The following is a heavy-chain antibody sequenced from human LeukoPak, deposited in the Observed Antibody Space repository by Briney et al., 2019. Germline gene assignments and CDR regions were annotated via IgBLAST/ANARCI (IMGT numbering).Heavy chain of an antibody. CDR1: GYTFTSYA. Sequence: ASVKVSCKASGYTFTSYAMNWVRQAPGQGLEWMGWINTNTGNPTYAQGFTGRFVFSLDTSVSTAYLQISSLKAQDTAVYYCARGYDSSGYYDSGGEAYWGQGTLVTVS. D-gene: IGHD3-22*01. CDR3: ARGYDSSGYYDSGGEAY. V-gene: IGHV7-4-1*02. J-gene: IGHJ4*02. CDR2: INTNTGNP.